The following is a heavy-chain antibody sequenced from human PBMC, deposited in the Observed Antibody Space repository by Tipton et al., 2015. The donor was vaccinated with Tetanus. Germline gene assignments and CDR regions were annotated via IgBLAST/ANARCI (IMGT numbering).Heavy chain of an antibody. Sequence: TLSLTCTVSGVSISSYYWSWIRQPPGKGLEYLGYILYGKSTHYNPSLQSRLSMSGDPAKNQFSLRLTSVTAADTAVYYCARIHDYWSGYFDFWGQGTLVTVSP. CDR2: ILYGKST. V-gene: IGHV4-59*01. D-gene: IGHD3-3*01. J-gene: IGHJ4*02. CDR1: GVSISSYY. CDR3: ARIHDYWSGYFDF.